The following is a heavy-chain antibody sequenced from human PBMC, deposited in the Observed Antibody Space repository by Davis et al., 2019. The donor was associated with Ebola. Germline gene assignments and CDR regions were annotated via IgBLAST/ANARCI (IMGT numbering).Heavy chain of an antibody. Sequence: GGSLRLSCAASGFTFTDYAMSWVRQAPGKGLEWVSAVDGSGGGTHYADSVRGRFTISRDNSKNTLYLQMNSLRAEDTAVYYCAKDTSGYSYGSLFYYYYGMDVWGQGTTVTVSS. D-gene: IGHD5-18*01. CDR3: AKDTSGYSYGSLFYYYYGMDV. CDR1: GFTFTDYA. V-gene: IGHV3-23*01. CDR2: VDGSGGGT. J-gene: IGHJ6*02.